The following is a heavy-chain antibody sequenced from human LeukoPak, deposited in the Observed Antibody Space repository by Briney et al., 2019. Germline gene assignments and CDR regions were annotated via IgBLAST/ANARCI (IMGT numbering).Heavy chain of an antibody. D-gene: IGHD5-18*01. J-gene: IGHJ4*02. CDR1: GFTFSGSA. CDR2: IRSKTNNYAT. Sequence: PGGSLRLSCAASGFTFSGSAMHWVRQASGKGLEWVGRIRSKTNNYATEYAVSVEGRFTISRDDSKNTVYLQMNSLKTEDTAVYYCTTDPGPARYKSLVFWGQGTLVTVSS. CDR3: TTDPGPARYKSLVF. V-gene: IGHV3-73*01.